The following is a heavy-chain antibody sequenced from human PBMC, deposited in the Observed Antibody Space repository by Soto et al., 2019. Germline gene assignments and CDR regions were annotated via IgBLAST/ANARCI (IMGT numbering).Heavy chain of an antibody. D-gene: IGHD6-13*01. J-gene: IGHJ4*02. CDR1: GGSISSYY. CDR2: IYYSGST. CDR3: ARLPIIAAAGPGVDY. V-gene: IGHV4-59*08. Sequence: SETLSLTCTVSGGSISSYYWSWIRQPPGKGLEWIGYIYYSGSTNYNPSLKSRVTISVDTSKNQFSLKLSSVTAADTAVYYCARLPIIAAAGPGVDYWGQGTLVTVSS.